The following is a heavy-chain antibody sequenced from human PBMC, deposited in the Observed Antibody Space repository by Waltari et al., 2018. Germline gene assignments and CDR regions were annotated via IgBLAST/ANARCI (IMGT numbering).Heavy chain of an antibody. J-gene: IGHJ4*02. CDR3: ARDGVGAVDY. CDR1: GYTFTSYG. Sequence: QVQLVQSGAEVKKPGASVKVSCKASGYTFTSYGISWVRQAPGQGLEWMGWISAYNGNTNDAQKRQGRVTRTTDTSTRTAYMEMRSVRSEDAAVYDCARDGVGAVDYWGQGTLVIVAS. V-gene: IGHV1-18*04. CDR2: ISAYNGNT. D-gene: IGHD1-26*01.